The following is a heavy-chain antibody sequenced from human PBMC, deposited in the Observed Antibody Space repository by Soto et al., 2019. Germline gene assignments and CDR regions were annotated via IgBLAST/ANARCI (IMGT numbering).Heavy chain of an antibody. CDR2: FDPEEGET. V-gene: IGHV1-24*01. Sequence: QVQLIQSGADVKKPGASVKVSCKVSGDAVTELAINWVRQPPGKGLEWMGCFDPEEGETIFAQRFKGRVIMTEDTSTNTAYLELRSLRSEDTAVYFCVTINQWAQPSFDEWGQGTLVSVSS. D-gene: IGHD2-8*01. J-gene: IGHJ4*02. CDR3: VTINQWAQPSFDE. CDR1: GDAVTELA.